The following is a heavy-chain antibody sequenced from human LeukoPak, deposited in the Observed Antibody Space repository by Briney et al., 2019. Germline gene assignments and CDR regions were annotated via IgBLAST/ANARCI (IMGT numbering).Heavy chain of an antibody. CDR2: INHNGNVN. J-gene: IGHJ4*02. Sequence: GGSLRLSCAASGFTFSSYWMNWARQAPGKGLEWVASINHNGNVNYYVDSVKGRFTISRDNAKNTLYLQMNSLRAEDTAVYYCASAGFGEFDYWGQGTLVTVSS. CDR3: ASAGFGEFDY. V-gene: IGHV3-7*01. D-gene: IGHD3-10*01. CDR1: GFTFSSYW.